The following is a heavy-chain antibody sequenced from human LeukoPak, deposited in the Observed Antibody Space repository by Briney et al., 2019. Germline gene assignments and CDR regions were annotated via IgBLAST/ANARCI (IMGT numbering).Heavy chain of an antibody. D-gene: IGHD3-10*01. J-gene: IGHJ6*02. V-gene: IGHV4-59*01. CDR1: GGSIINYY. Sequence: TSETLSLTCTVSGGSIINYYWTWIRQPPGKGLEWIGYIYYSGSTNYNPSLKSRVSISVDRSKNQFSLKLSSVTAADTAVYYCARGNYYTSGSYYTIYYFGLDVWGQGTTVAVSS. CDR2: IYYSGST. CDR3: ARGNYYTSGSYYTIYYFGLDV.